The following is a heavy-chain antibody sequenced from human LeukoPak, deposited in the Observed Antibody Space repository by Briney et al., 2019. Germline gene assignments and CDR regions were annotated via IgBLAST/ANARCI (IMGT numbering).Heavy chain of an antibody. CDR1: GGSISSSSYY. CDR3: ARGSYSSSWYYYYYYMDV. J-gene: IGHJ6*03. CDR2: IYYSGST. Sequence: QPSETLSLTCTVSGGSISSSSYYWGWIRQPPGKGLEWIGSIYYSGSTYYNPSLKGRVTISVDTSKNQFSLKLSSVTAADTAVYYCARGSYSSSWYYYYYYMDVWGKGTTVTISS. D-gene: IGHD6-13*01. V-gene: IGHV4-39*01.